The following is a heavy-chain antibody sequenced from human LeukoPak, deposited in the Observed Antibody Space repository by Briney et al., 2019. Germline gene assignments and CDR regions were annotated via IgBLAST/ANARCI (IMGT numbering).Heavy chain of an antibody. CDR1: GFTFSSYS. Sequence: GGSLRLSCAASGFTFSSYSMNWVRQAPGKGLEWVSSTSSSSSYIYYADSVKGRFTISRDNAKNSLYLQMNSLRAEDTAVYYCARDNSPKYSSGWYDYGYWGQGTLVTVSS. CDR2: TSSSSSYI. J-gene: IGHJ4*02. D-gene: IGHD6-19*01. V-gene: IGHV3-21*01. CDR3: ARDNSPKYSSGWYDYGY.